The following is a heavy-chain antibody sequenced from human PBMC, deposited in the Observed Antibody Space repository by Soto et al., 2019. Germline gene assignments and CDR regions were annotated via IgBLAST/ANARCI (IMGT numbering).Heavy chain of an antibody. CDR2: ITFRGDYT. CDR3: AKLGTMGVFDN. J-gene: IGHJ4*02. Sequence: EVQLLESGGGLVQPGGSLRLSCVASGFTFSSYAMSWVRQAPGKGLEWLAGITFRGDYTYYADSVKGRFTLSRDNSRNRLDLQMNSLKVEDTALYFCAKLGTMGVFDNWGQGTLLTVSS. V-gene: IGHV3-23*01. CDR1: GFTFSSYA. D-gene: IGHD1-26*01.